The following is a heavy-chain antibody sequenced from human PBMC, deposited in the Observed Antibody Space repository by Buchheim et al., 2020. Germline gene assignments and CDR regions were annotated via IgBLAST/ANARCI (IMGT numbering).Heavy chain of an antibody. Sequence: EVQLVESGGGLVQPGGSLRLSCAASGFTFSSYWMHWVRQAPGKGLVWVSRIKSDGSSRNYADSVKGRFTTSRDKAKNPLYLQMNSLRADDTAVYYCARGKEGGLSPLDYWGQGTL. CDR3: ARGKEGGLSPLDY. CDR1: GFTFSSYW. CDR2: IKSDGSSR. D-gene: IGHD2-15*01. J-gene: IGHJ4*02. V-gene: IGHV3-74*01.